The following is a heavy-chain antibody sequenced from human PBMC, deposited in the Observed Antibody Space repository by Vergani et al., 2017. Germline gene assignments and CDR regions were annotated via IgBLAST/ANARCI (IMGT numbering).Heavy chain of an antibody. CDR3: AKSLWVQWLVLDY. J-gene: IGHJ4*02. Sequence: QVQLVESGGGVVQPGRSLRLSCAASGFTFSSYGMHWVRQAPGKGLEWVAVISYDGSNKYYADSVKGRFTISRDNSKNTLYLQMNSLRAEDTAVYYCAKSLWVQWLVLDYWGQGTLVTVSS. D-gene: IGHD6-19*01. CDR1: GFTFSSYG. V-gene: IGHV3-30*18. CDR2: ISYDGSNK.